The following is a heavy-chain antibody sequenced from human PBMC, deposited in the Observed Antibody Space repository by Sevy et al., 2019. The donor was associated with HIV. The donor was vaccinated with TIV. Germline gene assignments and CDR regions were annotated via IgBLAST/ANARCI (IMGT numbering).Heavy chain of an antibody. J-gene: IGHJ4*02. CDR3: SKDMGATGIAVVAN. V-gene: IGHV3-9*01. Sequence: GGSLRLSCAASGFTFDDFAMHWVRQVPGKGLEWVSGLNWDSGSMAYADSVKGRCTISRDNAKNALFLQINSLRAEDTAVYYCSKDMGATGIAVVANWGQGIQVTVSS. D-gene: IGHD6-19*01. CDR2: LNWDSGSM. CDR1: GFTFDDFA.